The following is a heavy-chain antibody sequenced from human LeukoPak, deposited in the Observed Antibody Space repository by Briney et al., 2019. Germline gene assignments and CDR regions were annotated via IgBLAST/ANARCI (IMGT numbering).Heavy chain of an antibody. Sequence: GGSLRLSCAASGFTVSSNYMSWVRQAPGKGLEWVSVIYSGGSTYYADSVKGRFTISRDNAKNSLYLQMNSLRAEDTAVYYCARGEMVYRRYNWFDPWGQGTLVTVSS. CDR3: ARGEMVYRRYNWFDP. CDR1: GFTVSSNY. J-gene: IGHJ5*02. CDR2: IYSGGST. V-gene: IGHV3-66*01. D-gene: IGHD2-8*01.